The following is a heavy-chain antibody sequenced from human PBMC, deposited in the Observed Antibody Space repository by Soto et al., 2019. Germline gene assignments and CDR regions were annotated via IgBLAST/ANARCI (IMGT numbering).Heavy chain of an antibody. CDR1: GGSVSGANYY. CDR2: MSHSGGT. CDR3: ARVERWTATTVVDAFDI. V-gene: IGHV4-34*01. J-gene: IGHJ3*02. D-gene: IGHD1-1*01. Sequence: QVQLQQWGAGLLKPSETLSLTCAVYGGSVSGANYYWSWIRQPPGKGLECIGEMSHSGGTHFNPSLKSRVTISVDTSTNQLSLKMSSVTAADTALYYCARVERWTATTVVDAFDIWGPGTMGTVSS.